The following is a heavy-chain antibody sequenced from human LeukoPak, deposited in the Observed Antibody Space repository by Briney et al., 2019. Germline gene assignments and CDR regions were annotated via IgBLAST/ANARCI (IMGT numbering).Heavy chain of an antibody. J-gene: IGHJ4*02. Sequence: SETLSLTCTVSGGSISSYYWSWIRQPPGKGLECIGYIYYSGSTNYNPSLKSRVTISVDTSKNQFSLKLSSVTAADTAVYYCASTTSGYPPFFDYWGQGTLVTVSS. D-gene: IGHD3-22*01. CDR1: GGSISSYY. CDR3: ASTTSGYPPFFDY. CDR2: IYYSGST. V-gene: IGHV4-59*01.